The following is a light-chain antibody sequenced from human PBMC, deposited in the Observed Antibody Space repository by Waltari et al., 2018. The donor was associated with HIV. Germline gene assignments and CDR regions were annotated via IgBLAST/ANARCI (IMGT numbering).Light chain of an antibody. V-gene: IGLV1-47*01. CDR3: AAWDDSLSGPV. CDR1: GSNIGSNS. Sequence: QSILTQPPSTSGTPGQRVTISCSGSGSNIGSNSVTWYHLLLGTAPKLLIYRNIQRPSGVPYRFSGSKSATSASLAIGGLRSEDEADYYCAAWDDSLSGPVFGGGTKLTVL. CDR2: RNI. J-gene: IGLJ3*02.